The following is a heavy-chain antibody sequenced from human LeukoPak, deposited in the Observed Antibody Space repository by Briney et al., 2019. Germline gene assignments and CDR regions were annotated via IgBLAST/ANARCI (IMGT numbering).Heavy chain of an antibody. V-gene: IGHV4-31*03. CDR3: ARTGYCSSSSCYEDYGMDV. D-gene: IGHD2-2*01. CDR2: IYFTGRI. J-gene: IGHJ6*02. CDR1: GASLSSGGYH. Sequence: PSETLSLTCSVSGASLSSGGYHWSWIRQRPGKGLEWIGFIYFTGRILYNPSLKSRVTISQDTSQNQFFLKMTSMTAADTAVYCCARTGYCSSSSCYEDYGMDVWGQGTTVTVS.